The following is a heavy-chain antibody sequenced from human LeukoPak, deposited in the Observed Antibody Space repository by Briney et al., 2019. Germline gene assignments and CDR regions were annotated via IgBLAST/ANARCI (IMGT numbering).Heavy chain of an antibody. Sequence: PGSSLRLSCAASGFTFSSSGMHWVRQAPGKGLEGLAVISYDGSNTYYADSVKGRFTIYSDNSQNKLHLQMNSLRADDTAVDYCSKPYYYGSRSYMDYWGQGTLVTVSS. D-gene: IGHD3-10*01. CDR2: ISYDGSNT. V-gene: IGHV3-30*18. CDR1: GFTFSSSG. CDR3: SKPYYYGSRSYMDY. J-gene: IGHJ4*02.